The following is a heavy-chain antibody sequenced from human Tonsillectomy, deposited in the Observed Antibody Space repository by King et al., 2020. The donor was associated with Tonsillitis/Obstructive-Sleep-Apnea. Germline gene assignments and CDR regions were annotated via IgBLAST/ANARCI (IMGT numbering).Heavy chain of an antibody. CDR1: GYTFSSNG. V-gene: IGHV1-18*01. D-gene: IGHD1-26*01. Sequence: QLVQSGAEVKKPGASVKVSCKASGYTFSSNGISWVQQAPGQGLEWMGWISAYTGNINYAQKFQGRVTMTTDTSTSTAYMELRSLRSDDTAVYYCARDDRWELAFDYWGQGTLVTVSS. J-gene: IGHJ4*02. CDR2: ISAYTGNI. CDR3: ARDDRWELAFDY.